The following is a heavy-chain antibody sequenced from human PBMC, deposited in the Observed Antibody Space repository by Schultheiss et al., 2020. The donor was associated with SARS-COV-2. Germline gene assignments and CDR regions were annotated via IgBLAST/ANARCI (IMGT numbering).Heavy chain of an antibody. J-gene: IGHJ4*02. CDR3: ARGQWGGEQMATTILDY. CDR2: ISASAFST. D-gene: IGHD5-24*01. Sequence: GGSLRLSCAASGFPFSNYAMTWIRQAPGKGLEGVAAISASAFSTYYADSMKGRFTVSRDNSKSTLYLQMSSLRAEDTAVYYCARGQWGGEQMATTILDYWGQGTLVTVSS. V-gene: IGHV3-23*01. CDR1: GFPFSNYA.